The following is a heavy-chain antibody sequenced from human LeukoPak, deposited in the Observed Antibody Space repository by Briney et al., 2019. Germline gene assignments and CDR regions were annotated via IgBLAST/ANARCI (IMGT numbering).Heavy chain of an antibody. Sequence: PGGSLRLSCAASGFTFSSFGIHWVRQAPGKGLEWVAFIRYDGSDQYYAESVKGRFTISRDNSKNTLYLQMNSLRAEDTAVYYCAKDLVQYSSGWEYFQHWGQGTLVTVSS. CDR2: IRYDGSDQ. J-gene: IGHJ1*01. CDR3: AKDLVQYSSGWEYFQH. CDR1: GFTFSSFG. V-gene: IGHV3-30*02. D-gene: IGHD6-19*01.